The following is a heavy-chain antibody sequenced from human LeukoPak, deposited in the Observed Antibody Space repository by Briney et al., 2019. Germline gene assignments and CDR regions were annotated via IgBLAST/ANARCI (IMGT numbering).Heavy chain of an antibody. J-gene: IGHJ4*02. CDR1: GGSFSGYY. V-gene: IGHV4-34*01. D-gene: IGHD3-16*01. CDR2: INHSGST. CDR3: VRGYVSFDY. Sequence: KPSETLSLTCAVYGGSFSGYYWSWIRQPPGKGLEWIGEINHSGSTNYNPSLKSRVTISVDTSKNQFSLKLSSVTAADTAVYYCVRGYVSFDYWGQGTLVTVSS.